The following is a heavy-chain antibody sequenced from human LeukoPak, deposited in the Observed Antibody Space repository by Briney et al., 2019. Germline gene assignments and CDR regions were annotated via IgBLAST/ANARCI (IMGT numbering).Heavy chain of an antibody. D-gene: IGHD7-27*01. CDR1: GGSISSSSYY. CDR3: ARAPYQTGRFDY. J-gene: IGHJ4*02. Sequence: PSETLSLTCTVSGGSISSSSYYWGWIRQPPGKGLEWIGRIHSSGSTNYNPSLKSRLTMSVDTSKNQLSLKLTSVTAADTAVYFCARAPYQTGRFDYWGQGTLVTVSS. CDR2: IHSSGST. V-gene: IGHV4-61*05.